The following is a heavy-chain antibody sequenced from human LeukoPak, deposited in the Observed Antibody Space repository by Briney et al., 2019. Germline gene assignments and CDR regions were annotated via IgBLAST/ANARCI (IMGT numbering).Heavy chain of an antibody. CDR3: AREASSLVVAAPGNFFDP. D-gene: IGHD2-15*01. CDR1: GGSISSGDYY. Sequence: SETLSLTCTVSGGSISSGDYYWSWIRQPPGKGLEWIVYIYYSGSTYYNPSLKSRVTISVDTSKNQFSLKLSSVTAADTAVYYCAREASSLVVAAPGNFFDPWGQGTLVTVSS. J-gene: IGHJ5*02. CDR2: IYYSGST. V-gene: IGHV4-30-4*01.